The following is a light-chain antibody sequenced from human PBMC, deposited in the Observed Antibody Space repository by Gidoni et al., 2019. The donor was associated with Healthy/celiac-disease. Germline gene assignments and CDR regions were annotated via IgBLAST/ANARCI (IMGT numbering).Light chain of an antibody. CDR1: PGISSY. CDR3: QQYYSYPRT. V-gene: IGKV1-8*01. J-gene: IGKJ1*01. Sequence: AIRMTQSPSAFSASTGDRVTITCRARPGISSYLAWYQQKPGKAPKLLTYAASTLQSGVPSRFSGSGSGTDFTLTISCLQSEDFATYYCQQYYSYPRTFXQXTKVEIK. CDR2: AAS.